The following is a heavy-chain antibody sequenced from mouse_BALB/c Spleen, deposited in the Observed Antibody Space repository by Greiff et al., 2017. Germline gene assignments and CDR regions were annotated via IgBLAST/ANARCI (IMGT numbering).Heavy chain of an antibody. CDR2: IHYSGST. J-gene: IGHJ3*01. CDR3: ARPSTMITTDGSWFAY. Sequence: VQLQQSGPDLVKPSQSLSLTCTVTGYSITSGYSWHWIRQFPGNKLEWMGYIHYSGSTNYNPSLKSRISITRDTSKNQFFLQLNSVTTEDTATYYCARPSTMITTDGSWFAYWGQGTLVTVSA. D-gene: IGHD2-4*01. V-gene: IGHV3-1*02. CDR1: GYSITSGYS.